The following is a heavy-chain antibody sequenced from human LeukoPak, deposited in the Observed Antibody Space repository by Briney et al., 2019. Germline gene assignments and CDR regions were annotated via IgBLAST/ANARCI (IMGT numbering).Heavy chain of an antibody. CDR2: ISAYDGNI. V-gene: IGHV1-18*01. CDR3: ARILRYFDWLL. J-gene: IGHJ4*02. Sequence: ASVKVSCKASGYTFTSYGISWVRQAPGQGLEWMGWISAYDGNINYAQKLQGRVTMTRNTSISTAYMELSSLRSEDTAVYYCARILRYFDWLLWGQGTLVTVSS. D-gene: IGHD3-9*01. CDR1: GYTFTSYG.